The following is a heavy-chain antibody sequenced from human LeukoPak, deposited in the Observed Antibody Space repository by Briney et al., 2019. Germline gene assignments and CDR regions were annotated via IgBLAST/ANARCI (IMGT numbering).Heavy chain of an antibody. CDR2: IIPIFGTA. CDR3: ARGAYNYILTGYAPHYYYYMDV. CDR1: GGTFSSYA. J-gene: IGHJ6*03. V-gene: IGHV1-69*06. Sequence: ASVKVSCKASGGTFSSYAISWVRQAPGQGLEWMGGIIPIFGTANYAQKFQGRVTITADKSTSTAYMELSSLRSEDTAVYYCARGAYNYILTGYAPHYYYYMDVWGKGTTVTVSS. D-gene: IGHD3-9*01.